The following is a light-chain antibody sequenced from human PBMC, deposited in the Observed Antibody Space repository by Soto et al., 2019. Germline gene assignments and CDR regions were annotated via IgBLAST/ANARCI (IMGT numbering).Light chain of an antibody. CDR3: SSYTDSNTFV. J-gene: IGLJ1*01. CDR1: SSDIGGYNY. Sequence: QSVLTQPASVSGSPGQSITISCTGTSSDIGGYNYVSWFQQHPGKAPKVMIYEVSNRPSGVSNRFSGSKSGNTASLIISGLQAQDEADYYCSSYTDSNTFVFGTGTKLTVL. V-gene: IGLV2-14*01. CDR2: EVS.